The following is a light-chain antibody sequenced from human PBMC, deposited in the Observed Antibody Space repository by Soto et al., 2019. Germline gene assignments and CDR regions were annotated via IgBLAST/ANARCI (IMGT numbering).Light chain of an antibody. J-gene: IGKJ5*01. CDR2: DAS. CDR3: QQYGSSEIT. Sequence: EIFLTQSPSTLSLSPLEIATLSCRASQSVSSYLAWYQQKPGQAPRLLIYDASNRATGIPARFSGSGSETDFTLTITRLEPEDFAMYYCQQYGSSEITFGQGTRLEIK. V-gene: IGKV3-11*01. CDR1: QSVSSY.